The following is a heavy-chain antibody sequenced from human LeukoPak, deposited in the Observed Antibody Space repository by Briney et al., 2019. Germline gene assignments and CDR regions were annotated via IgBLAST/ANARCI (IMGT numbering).Heavy chain of an antibody. CDR2: ISSSGSYI. J-gene: IGHJ3*02. CDR1: EFTFSSYS. Sequence: GGSLRLSCEASEFTFSSYSMTWVRQAPGKGLEWVSSISSSGSYIYYADSVKGRFTISRDNAKNSLYLQMNSLRAEDTAVYYCARGDDAFDIWGQGTMVTVSS. CDR3: ARGDDAFDI. V-gene: IGHV3-21*01.